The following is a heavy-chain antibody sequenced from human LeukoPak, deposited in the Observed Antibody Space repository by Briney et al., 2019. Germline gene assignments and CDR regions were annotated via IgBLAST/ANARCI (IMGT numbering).Heavy chain of an antibody. CDR1: GGSISSSSYY. V-gene: IGHV4-39*01. CDR2: IYYSGST. Sequence: RASETLSLTCTVSGGSISSSSYYWGWIRQSPGEGLGWIGSIYYSGSTAYNPSLKSRVTISVDTSKNQFSLKLSSVTAADTAVYYCARHVRDCSSTGCYGFDYWGQGTLVTVSS. D-gene: IGHD2-2*01. CDR3: ARHVRDCSSTGCYGFDY. J-gene: IGHJ4*02.